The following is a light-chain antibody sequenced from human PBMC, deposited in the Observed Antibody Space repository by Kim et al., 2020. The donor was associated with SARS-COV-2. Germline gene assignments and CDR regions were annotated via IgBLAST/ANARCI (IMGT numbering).Light chain of an antibody. Sequence: PGQSVASSCTGTSSDIGAYNYVSWYQQHPGKAPKLMIFEVNKRPSGVSDRFSGSKSGNTASLTVSGLQAEDEADYYCSSYAGSKTVFGTGTKVTVL. V-gene: IGLV2-8*01. CDR3: SSYAGSKTV. CDR2: EVN. CDR1: SSDIGAYNY. J-gene: IGLJ1*01.